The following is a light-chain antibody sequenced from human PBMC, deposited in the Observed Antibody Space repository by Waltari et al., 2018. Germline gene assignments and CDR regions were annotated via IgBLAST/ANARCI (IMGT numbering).Light chain of an antibody. CDR1: QSVGPY. J-gene: IGKJ4*01. Sequence: EIVLTQSPAILSFSPGERATLSCRASQSVGPYLAWYQQRPGQSPRLLIYDASYRATGIPARFSGSGSETDFTLTISSLQPADFAVYYCQQRRSWPLTFGGGTRVQI. V-gene: IGKV3-11*01. CDR3: QQRRSWPLT. CDR2: DAS.